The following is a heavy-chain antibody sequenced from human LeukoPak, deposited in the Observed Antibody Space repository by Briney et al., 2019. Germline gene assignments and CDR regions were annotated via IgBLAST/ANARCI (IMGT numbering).Heavy chain of an antibody. CDR1: GFTFSDYY. D-gene: IGHD3-22*01. CDR3: ARETPYYYDSSGHLDY. J-gene: IGHJ4*02. V-gene: IGHV3-11*04. CDR2: ISSSGSTI. Sequence: SGGSLRLSCAASGFTFSDYYMSWIRQAPGKGLEWVSYISSSGSTIYYADSVKGRFTISRDNAKNSLYLQMNSLRDEDTAVYYCARETPYYYDSSGHLDYWGQGTLVTVSS.